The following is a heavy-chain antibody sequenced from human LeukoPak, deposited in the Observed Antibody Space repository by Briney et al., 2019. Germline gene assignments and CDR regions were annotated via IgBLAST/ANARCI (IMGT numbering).Heavy chain of an antibody. V-gene: IGHV4-34*01. CDR1: GGSFSGYY. Sequence: PSETLSLTCAVYGGSFSGYYWSWIRQPPGKGLEWIGEINHSGSTNYNPSLKSRVTISVDTSKNQFSLKLSSVTAADTAVYYCARGDAVATITDYWGQGTLVTVSS. CDR2: INHSGST. J-gene: IGHJ4*02. CDR3: ARGDAVATITDY. D-gene: IGHD5-12*01.